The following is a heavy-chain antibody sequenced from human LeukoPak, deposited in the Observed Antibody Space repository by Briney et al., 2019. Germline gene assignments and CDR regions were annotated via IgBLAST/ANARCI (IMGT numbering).Heavy chain of an antibody. V-gene: IGHV3-7*01. D-gene: IGHD3-10*01. Sequence: PGGSLRLSCAASGFTFSSYWMSWVRQAPGRGLEWVAKIRGDGSEKDYVDSVKGRFTISRDNAKNSLYLQMDSLRAEDTAMYYCARDSRGGLDCWGPGKLVTVSS. CDR1: GFTFSSYW. CDR3: ARDSRGGLDC. CDR2: IRGDGSEK. J-gene: IGHJ4*02.